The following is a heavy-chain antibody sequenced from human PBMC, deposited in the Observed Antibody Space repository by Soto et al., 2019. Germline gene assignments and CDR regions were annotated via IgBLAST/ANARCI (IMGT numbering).Heavy chain of an antibody. J-gene: IGHJ4*02. Sequence: EVQLVESGGGLVQPGGSLRLSCAASGFTFRSSWMYWVRQTPGKGPVWVSCINGDGSVIYYADSVKGRFTISRDNARDTRDLQINSLTTEDSAVYYCVRDIRWGQGTLVSVSS. V-gene: IGHV3-74*01. CDR3: VRDIR. CDR2: INGDGSVI. CDR1: GFTFRSSW.